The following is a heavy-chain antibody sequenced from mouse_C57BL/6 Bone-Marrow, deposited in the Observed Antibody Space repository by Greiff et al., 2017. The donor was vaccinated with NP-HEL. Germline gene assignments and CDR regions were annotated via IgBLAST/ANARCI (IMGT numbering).Heavy chain of an antibody. J-gene: IGHJ3*01. Sequence: EVKLQQSGPELVKPGASVKMSCKASGYTFTDYYMNWVKQSHGKSLEWIGDINPNNGGTSYNQKFKGKATLTVDKSSSTAYMELRSLTSEDSAVYYCSRRSYDYDGEFAYWGQGTLVTVSA. CDR2: INPNNGGT. CDR1: GYTFTDYY. D-gene: IGHD2-4*01. CDR3: SRRSYDYDGEFAY. V-gene: IGHV1-26*01.